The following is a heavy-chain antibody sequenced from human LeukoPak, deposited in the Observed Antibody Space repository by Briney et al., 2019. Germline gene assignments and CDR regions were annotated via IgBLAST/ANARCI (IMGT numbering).Heavy chain of an antibody. V-gene: IGHV3-23*01. D-gene: IGHD4-17*01. J-gene: IGHJ4*02. CDR3: AKGQSDYGTGFDL. CDR1: GFTFTNYA. Sequence: GGSLRLSCGASGFTFTNYAMSWVRQAPREGLESGSRISGAGGSTYYADSVKGRVTISRDTYKNTLYLQLNSLRADDTAVYYCAKGQSDYGTGFDLWGQGTLVTVSS. CDR2: ISGAGGST.